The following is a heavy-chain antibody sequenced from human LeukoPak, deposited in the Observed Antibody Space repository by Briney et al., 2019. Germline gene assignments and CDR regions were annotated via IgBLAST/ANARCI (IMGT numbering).Heavy chain of an antibody. CDR3: ARDLRKYSSSSRPRAYYYYYMDV. D-gene: IGHD6-6*01. CDR1: GYTFTGYY. Sequence: ASVKVSCKASGYTFTGYYMHWVRQAPGQGLEWMGGIIPIFGTANYAQKFQGRVTITADESTSTAYMELSSLRSEDTAVYYCARDLRKYSSSSRPRAYYYYYMDVWGKGTTVTVSS. J-gene: IGHJ6*03. V-gene: IGHV1-69*13. CDR2: IIPIFGTA.